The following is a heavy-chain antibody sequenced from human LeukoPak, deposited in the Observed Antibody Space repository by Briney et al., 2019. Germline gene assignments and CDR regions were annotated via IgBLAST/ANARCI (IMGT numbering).Heavy chain of an antibody. V-gene: IGHV1-2*02. J-gene: IGHJ5*02. D-gene: IGHD1-26*01. CDR3: ARDLIGFIVGAFDP. Sequence: GASVKVSCKTSGYTVTGYYIHWVRQAPGQGLEWMGWITPNSDGTDYAQKFQGRVTMTRDTSITTAYMELSRLRSDDTAVYYCARDLIGFIVGAFDPWGQGTLVTVSS. CDR2: ITPNSDGT. CDR1: GYTVTGYY.